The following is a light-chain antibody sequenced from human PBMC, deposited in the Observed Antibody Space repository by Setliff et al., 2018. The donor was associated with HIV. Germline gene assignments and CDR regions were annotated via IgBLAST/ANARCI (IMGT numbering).Light chain of an antibody. Sequence: SYELTQPPSVSVSPGQTARITCSGDKLGEKYTCWYQHKPGQSPVVVIYEDNKRPSGIPERFSGSNSGNTATLTISGAQAIDEADYYCQAWDSSTAFYLFGSGTKVT. V-gene: IGLV3-1*01. CDR3: QAWDSSTAFYL. CDR2: EDN. CDR1: KLGEKY. J-gene: IGLJ1*01.